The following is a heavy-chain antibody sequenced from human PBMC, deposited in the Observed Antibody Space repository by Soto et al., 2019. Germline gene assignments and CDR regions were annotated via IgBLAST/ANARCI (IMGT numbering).Heavy chain of an antibody. V-gene: IGHV3-11*01. Sequence: PGGALRLSWAAAGFTFSDFHMNWVRQAPRKGPGWDSYISSSGSTIYYADSVKGRFTISRDNVKNSLYLQMNSLRAEDTAVYYCARAAPGYYDFWSGYPWYYYGMDVWGQGTTVTVSS. CDR3: ARAAPGYYDFWSGYPWYYYGMDV. CDR1: GFTFSDFH. D-gene: IGHD3-3*01. J-gene: IGHJ6*02. CDR2: ISSSGSTI.